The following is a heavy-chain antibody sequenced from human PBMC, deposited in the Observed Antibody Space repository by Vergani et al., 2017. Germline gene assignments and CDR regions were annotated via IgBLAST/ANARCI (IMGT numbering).Heavy chain of an antibody. Sequence: QVQLQQWGAGLLKPSETLSLTCAVYGGSFSGYYWSWIRQPPGKGLEWIGEINHSGSTNYNPSLKSRVTISVDTSKNQFSLKLSSVTAADTAVYYCARGRDYYGSGSYYYGMDVWGQXP. CDR1: GGSFSGYY. D-gene: IGHD3-10*01. J-gene: IGHJ6*02. CDR2: INHSGST. CDR3: ARGRDYYGSGSYYYGMDV. V-gene: IGHV4-34*01.